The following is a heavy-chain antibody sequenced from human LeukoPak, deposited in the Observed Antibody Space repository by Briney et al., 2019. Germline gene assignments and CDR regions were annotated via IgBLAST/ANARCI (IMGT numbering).Heavy chain of an antibody. CDR3: ARGRDGVVIIRQRYYYYGMDV. J-gene: IGHJ6*02. V-gene: IGHV3-53*01. CDR2: IYSGGST. Sequence: TGGSLRLSCAASGFTFSNYAMSWVRQAPGKGLEWVSVIYSGGSTYYADSVKGRFTISRDNSKNTLYLQMNSLRAEDTAVYYCARGRDGVVIIRQRYYYYGMDVWGQGTTVTVSS. CDR1: GFTFSNYA. D-gene: IGHD3-10*01.